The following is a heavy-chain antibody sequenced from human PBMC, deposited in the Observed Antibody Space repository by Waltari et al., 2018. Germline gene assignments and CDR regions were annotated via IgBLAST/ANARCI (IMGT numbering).Heavy chain of an antibody. CDR1: GFTFSSYA. V-gene: IGHV3-23*01. J-gene: IGHJ4*02. Sequence: EVQLLESGGGLVQPGGSLRLSCAASGFTFSSYAMSWVRQAPGKGLEWVSAISGSGGSTYYADSVKGRFTISRDNSKNTLYRKMNSRRAEDTAVYYCAKRWGSSSCDYWGQGTLVTVSS. CDR2: ISGSGGST. D-gene: IGHD6-13*01. CDR3: AKRWGSSSCDY.